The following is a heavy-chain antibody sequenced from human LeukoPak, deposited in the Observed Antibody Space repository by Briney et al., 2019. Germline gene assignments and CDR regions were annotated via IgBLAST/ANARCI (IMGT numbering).Heavy chain of an antibody. J-gene: IGHJ6*02. CDR2: ISAYNGNT. Sequence: ASVKVSCKASGYTFTSYGISWVRQAPGQGLEWMGWISAYNGNTNYAQKLQGRVTMTTETSTSTAYMKLRSLRSDDTAVYYCARCYDCWSGCQLLICYYYYGMDVWGQGTTVTVSS. CDR1: GYTFTSYG. V-gene: IGHV1-18*01. CDR3: ARCYDCWSGCQLLICYYYYGMDV. D-gene: IGHD3-3*01.